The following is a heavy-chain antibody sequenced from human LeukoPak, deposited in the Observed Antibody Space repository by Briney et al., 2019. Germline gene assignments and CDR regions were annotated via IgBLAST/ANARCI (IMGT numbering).Heavy chain of an antibody. CDR2: INHSGST. J-gene: IGHJ6*02. D-gene: IGHD4-11*01. CDR3: ARDSNYEHPARNYYGMDV. Sequence: SETLSLTCAVYGASFSGYYWSWIRQPPGKGLEWIGEINHSGSTNYNPSLKSRVTISVDTSKNQFSLKLSSVTAADTAVYYCARDSNYEHPARNYYGMDVWGQGTTVTVSS. V-gene: IGHV4-34*01. CDR1: GASFSGYY.